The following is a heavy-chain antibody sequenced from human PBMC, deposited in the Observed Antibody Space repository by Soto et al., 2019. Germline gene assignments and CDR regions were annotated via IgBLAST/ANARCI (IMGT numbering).Heavy chain of an antibody. J-gene: IGHJ4*02. CDR3: TRGGQLFAGNYSDS. CDR2: ISNYNGDT. V-gene: IGHV1-18*01. Sequence: QVQLVQSGAEVKKPGASVKVSCKASGYTFTSYGISWVRQAPGQGLEWMGWISNYNGDTNYAQKLQGRVTMTTDTTTSTAYTELRSLKSDDTAVYYCTRGGQLFAGNYSDSWGQGTLVTVSS. CDR1: GYTFTSYG. D-gene: IGHD3-10*02.